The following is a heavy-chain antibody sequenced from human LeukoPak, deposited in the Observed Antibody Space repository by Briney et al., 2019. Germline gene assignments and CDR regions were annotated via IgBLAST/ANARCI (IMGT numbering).Heavy chain of an antibody. V-gene: IGHV6-1*01. Sequence: SQTLSLTCAISGDSVSSNSAAWNWIRQSPSRGLEWLGRTYYRSKWYNDYAVSVKGRITINPDTSKNQFSLQLNSVTPEDTAVYYCARDDPGTGTTSNYYYMDVWGKGTTVTVSS. CDR3: ARDDPGTGTTSNYYYMDV. CDR1: GDSVSSNSAA. J-gene: IGHJ6*03. D-gene: IGHD1-1*01. CDR2: TYYRSKWYN.